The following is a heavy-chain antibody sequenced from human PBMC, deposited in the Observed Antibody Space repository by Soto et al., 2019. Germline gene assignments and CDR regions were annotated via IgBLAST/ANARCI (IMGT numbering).Heavy chain of an antibody. D-gene: IGHD6-6*01. Sequence: PSETLSLTCAVSGGSISSSNWWSWVRQPPGKGLEWIGEIYHSGSTNYNPSLKSRVTISVDKSKNQFSLKLSSVTAADTAVYYCARVWPGIAARLSFEPWGQGTLVTVSS. V-gene: IGHV4-4*02. J-gene: IGHJ5*02. CDR2: IYHSGST. CDR1: GGSISSSNW. CDR3: ARVWPGIAARLSFEP.